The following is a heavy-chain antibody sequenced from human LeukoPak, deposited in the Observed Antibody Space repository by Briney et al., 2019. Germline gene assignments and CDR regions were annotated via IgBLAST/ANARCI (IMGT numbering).Heavy chain of an antibody. CDR1: GFTFTNYP. V-gene: IGHV3-23*01. CDR3: AKRGPGTGYYYDDAFDI. Sequence: GGSLRLSCAASGFTFTNYPMSWVRQAPGKGLEWVSVISHNGDTTYYADSVKGRFTISRDNSKNSLYLQMNSLRADDTAVYYCAKRGPGTGYYYDDAFDIWGQGTMVTVSS. J-gene: IGHJ3*02. CDR2: ISHNGDTT. D-gene: IGHD3-22*01.